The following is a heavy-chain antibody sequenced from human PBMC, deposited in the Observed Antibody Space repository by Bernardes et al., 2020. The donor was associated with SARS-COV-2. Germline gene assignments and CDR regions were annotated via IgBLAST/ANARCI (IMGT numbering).Heavy chain of an antibody. J-gene: IGHJ3*02. CDR3: ARHYYDSSGYYSGDAFDI. CDR2: IYYSGST. D-gene: IGHD3-22*01. Sequence: SEPLSLTCTVSGGSISSYYWSWIRQPPGKGLEWIGYIYYSGSTNYNPSLKSRVTISVDTSKNQFSLKLSSVTAADTAVYYCARHYYDSSGYYSGDAFDIWGQGTMVTVSS. CDR1: GGSISSYY. V-gene: IGHV4-59*08.